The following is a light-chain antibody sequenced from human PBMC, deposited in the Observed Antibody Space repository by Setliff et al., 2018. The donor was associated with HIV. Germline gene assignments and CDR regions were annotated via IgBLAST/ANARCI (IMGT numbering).Light chain of an antibody. CDR2: DVN. Sequence: QSALTQPASVSGSPGQSITISCTGTSSDVGGYNYVSWYQQHPGKAPKRMIYDVNNRPSGVSNRFSGSKSGNTASLTISVLQAEDEADYYCSSYTSSTPLYVCGAGTKATV. J-gene: IGLJ1*01. CDR1: SSDVGGYNY. CDR3: SSYTSSTPLYV. V-gene: IGLV2-14*03.